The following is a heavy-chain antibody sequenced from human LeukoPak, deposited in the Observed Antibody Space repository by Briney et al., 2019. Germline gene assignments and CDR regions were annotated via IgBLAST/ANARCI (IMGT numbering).Heavy chain of an antibody. D-gene: IGHD2-21*01. CDR1: GFTFSSYT. J-gene: IGHJ3*02. CDR2: ISGSGVGT. CDR3: AKDQVISGSEASDI. Sequence: GGSLRLSCAASGFTFSSYTINWVRQAPGKGLEWVSAISGSGVGTYYADSVKGRFTISRDNSWNTLYLQMSSLRAEDTAVYYCAKDQVISGSEASDIWGQGTMVTVSS. V-gene: IGHV3-23*01.